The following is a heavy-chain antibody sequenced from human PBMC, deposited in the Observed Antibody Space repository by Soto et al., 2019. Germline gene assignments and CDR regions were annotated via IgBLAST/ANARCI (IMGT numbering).Heavy chain of an antibody. V-gene: IGHV3-7*03. CDR3: ARARGGDS. Sequence: EVHLVESGGGLVQPGGSLRLSGAGSGSTFSNHWMNWVRRAPGKGLEWVANIKADGSEKYYVDSVKGRFTISRDNAKNSLYLQMNSLRAEDTAVYYCARARGGDSWGQGTLVTVSS. CDR1: GSTFSNHW. J-gene: IGHJ5*01. CDR2: IKADGSEK. D-gene: IGHD3-16*01.